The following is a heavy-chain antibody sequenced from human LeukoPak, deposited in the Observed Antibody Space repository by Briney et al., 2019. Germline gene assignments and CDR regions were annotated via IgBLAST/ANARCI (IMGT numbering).Heavy chain of an antibody. CDR2: IWNDGSNK. D-gene: IGHD3-10*01. V-gene: IGHV3-33*01. J-gene: IGHJ3*02. Sequence: GGSLRLSCAASGFTFRNYGMHWVRQAPVKGLEWVAVIWNDGSNKYYGDSVKGRFTISRDNSKNTLSLQMNSLRAEDTAVYYCARGDDGSGSFYNELDTFDIWGLGTMVTVSS. CDR1: GFTFRNYG. CDR3: ARGDDGSGSFYNELDTFDI.